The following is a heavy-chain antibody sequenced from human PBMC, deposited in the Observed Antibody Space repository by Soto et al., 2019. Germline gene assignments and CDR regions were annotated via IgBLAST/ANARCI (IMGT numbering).Heavy chain of an antibody. CDR2: IWYDGSNK. J-gene: IGHJ6*02. CDR1: GFTFSSHG. V-gene: IGHV3-33*01. D-gene: IGHD3-16*01. CDR3: ARWGEDKKMDV. Sequence: QEQLVESGGGVVQPGRSLRLSCVASGFTFSSHGMHWVRQAPGKGLEWVAVIWYDGSNKYYADSVKGRFTVSRDNSKNTLYLQMNSLRADDTAVYYCARWGEDKKMDVWGQGTTVTVSS.